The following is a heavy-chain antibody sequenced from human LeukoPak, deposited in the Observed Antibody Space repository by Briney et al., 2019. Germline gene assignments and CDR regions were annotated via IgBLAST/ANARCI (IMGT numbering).Heavy chain of an antibody. CDR2: ISGSGGGT. CDR3: AKTFIVGATTFFGFDY. CDR1: GFTFSSYA. J-gene: IGHJ4*02. D-gene: IGHD1-26*01. Sequence: GGSLRLSCAASGFTFSSYAMSWVRQAPGKGLEWVSAISGSGGGTYYADSVKGRFTISRDNSKNTLYLQMNSLRAEDTAVYYCAKTFIVGATTFFGFDYWGQGTLVTVSS. V-gene: IGHV3-23*01.